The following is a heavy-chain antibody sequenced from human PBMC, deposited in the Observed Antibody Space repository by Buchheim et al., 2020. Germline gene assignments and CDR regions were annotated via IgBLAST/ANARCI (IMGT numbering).Heavy chain of an antibody. J-gene: IGHJ4*02. CDR1: GFTFSSYA. CDR3: ARDGAYCSGGSCYEHFDY. CDR2: ISYDGSNK. D-gene: IGHD2-15*01. Sequence: QVQLVESGGGVVQPGRSLRLSCAASGFTFSSYAMHWVRQAPGKGLEWVAVISYDGSNKYYADSVKGRFTISRDNSKNTLYLQMNSLRAEDTAVYYCARDGAYCSGGSCYEHFDYWGQGTL. V-gene: IGHV3-30-3*01.